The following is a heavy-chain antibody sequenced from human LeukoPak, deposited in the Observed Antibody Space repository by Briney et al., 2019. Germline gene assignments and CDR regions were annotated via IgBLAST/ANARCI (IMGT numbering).Heavy chain of an antibody. CDR1: GFTFDDYG. D-gene: IGHD1-1*01. J-gene: IGHJ6*03. CDR2: INWNGGST. Sequence: GGSLRLSCAASGFTFDDYGMSWVRQAPGKGLEWVSGINWNGGSTGYADSVKGRFTISRDNAKNSLYLQMNSLRAEDTALYYCARVKLYNWNDHYHYYYYMDVWGKGTTVTVSS. V-gene: IGHV3-20*04. CDR3: ARVKLYNWNDHYHYYYYMDV.